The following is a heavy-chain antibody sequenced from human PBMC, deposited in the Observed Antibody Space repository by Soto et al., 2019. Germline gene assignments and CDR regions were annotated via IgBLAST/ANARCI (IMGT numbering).Heavy chain of an antibody. J-gene: IGHJ4*02. Sequence: QVQLVQSGAELKRPGASVKVSCKASGYTFTNNDINWVRQSTGQGLEWMGWMNPYSGNTGYAQKFQGRVTMTRDNSITTDYMELSSLRSEDTAVYYCVRAPLDYYSADYFDNWGQGTLVTVSS. CDR3: VRAPLDYYSADYFDN. CDR1: GYTFTNND. D-gene: IGHD2-21*01. V-gene: IGHV1-8*01. CDR2: MNPYSGNT.